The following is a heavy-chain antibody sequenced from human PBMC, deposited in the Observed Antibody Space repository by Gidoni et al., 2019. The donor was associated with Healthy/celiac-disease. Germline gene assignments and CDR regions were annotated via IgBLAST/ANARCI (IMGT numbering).Heavy chain of an antibody. CDR1: GYTFTSYN. CDR2: INFSGDST. D-gene: IGHD2-15*01. J-gene: IGHJ4*02. Sequence: QVQLVQSGAEVKKPGASVKVSCKASGYTFTSYNIHWVRQAPGQGLEWMGMINFSGDSTRYAQEFQDRVTMTRDTSTNTVYMELSSLRYEDTAVYFCSRVGGGGDDFKYWGQGTQVTVSS. CDR3: SRVGGGGDDFKY. V-gene: IGHV1-46*03.